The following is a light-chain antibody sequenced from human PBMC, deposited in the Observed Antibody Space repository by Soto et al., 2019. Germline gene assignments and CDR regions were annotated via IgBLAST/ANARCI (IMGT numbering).Light chain of an antibody. CDR1: SSNIGRNT. Sequence: QLVLTQPPSASGTPGQRVTISCSGSSSNIGRNTVSWYQQLPGTAPKLLIYSNNERPSGVPDRFSGSKSGTSASLAISGLQFEDEAGYYCASWDNSLNGYVFGAWTKLTVL. CDR2: SNN. CDR3: ASWDNSLNGYV. J-gene: IGLJ1*01. V-gene: IGLV1-44*01.